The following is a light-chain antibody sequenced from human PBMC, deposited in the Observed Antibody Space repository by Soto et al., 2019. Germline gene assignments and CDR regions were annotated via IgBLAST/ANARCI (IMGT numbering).Light chain of an antibody. CDR1: QSVSSN. V-gene: IGKV3-11*01. CDR3: QQRSNWPPIT. J-gene: IGKJ5*01. CDR2: GAF. Sequence: EIVMTQSPATLSVSPGERVTLSCRASQSVSSNLAWYQQKPGQAPRLLIYGAFNRATGIPARFSGSGSGTDFTLTISSLEAEDFAIYYCQQRSNWPPITFGQGTRLEI.